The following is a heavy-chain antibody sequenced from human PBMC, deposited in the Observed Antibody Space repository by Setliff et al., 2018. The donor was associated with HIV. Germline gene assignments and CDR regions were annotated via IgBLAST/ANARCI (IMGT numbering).Heavy chain of an antibody. D-gene: IGHD6-13*01. J-gene: IGHJ4*02. V-gene: IGHV7-4-1*02. Sequence: ASVKVSCKASADTFTNCLINWVRQAPGQGLEWMGWINTDSGTPTYAQAFTGRFVFSLDTSVSTAFLQITSLKAEDTAVYYCARLPDINSWPFDYWARGTLVTVSS. CDR2: INTDSGTP. CDR3: ARLPDINSWPFDY. CDR1: ADTFTNCL.